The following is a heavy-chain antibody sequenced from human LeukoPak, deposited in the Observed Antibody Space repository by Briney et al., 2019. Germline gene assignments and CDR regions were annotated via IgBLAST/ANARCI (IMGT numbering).Heavy chain of an antibody. V-gene: IGHV4-59*01. CDR1: GGSFSGYY. Sequence: SETLSLTCAVYGGSFSGYYWSWIRQPPGKGLEWTGYIYYSGSTNYNPSLKSRVTISVDTSKNQFSLKLSSVSAADTAVYYCARSLYYYGSDSFDIWGQGTMVSVSS. CDR2: IYYSGST. D-gene: IGHD3-10*01. CDR3: ARSLYYYGSDSFDI. J-gene: IGHJ3*02.